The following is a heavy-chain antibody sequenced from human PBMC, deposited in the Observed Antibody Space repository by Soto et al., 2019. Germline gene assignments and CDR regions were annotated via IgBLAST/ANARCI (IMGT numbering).Heavy chain of an antibody. Sequence: QVQLVQSGAEVKKPGASVKVSCKASGYTFTSYGISWVRQAPGQGLEWMGWISAYNGNTNYAQKLQGRVTMTTDTSTSTAYTELRSLRSDDTAVYYCARVNVMNSSGWLDSFDIWGQGTMVTVSS. J-gene: IGHJ3*02. CDR1: GYTFTSYG. V-gene: IGHV1-18*01. CDR3: ARVNVMNSSGWLDSFDI. CDR2: ISAYNGNT. D-gene: IGHD6-19*01.